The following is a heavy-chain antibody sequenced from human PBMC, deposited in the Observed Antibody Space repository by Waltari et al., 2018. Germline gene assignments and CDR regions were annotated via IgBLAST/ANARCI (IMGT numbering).Heavy chain of an antibody. J-gene: IGHJ4*02. D-gene: IGHD7-27*01. CDR1: GFSFSSYG. V-gene: IGHV3-21*01. CDR3: VSGGWGFYFDY. Sequence: EVQLVESGGGLVKPGGSLRLPCGASGFSFSSYGMNWVRQAPGKGLEWVSSISSSTTYIHYADSVKGRFTISRDNAKNSLYLQMNSLRVEDTAVYYCVSGGWGFYFDYWGQGTVVTVSS. CDR2: ISSSTTYI.